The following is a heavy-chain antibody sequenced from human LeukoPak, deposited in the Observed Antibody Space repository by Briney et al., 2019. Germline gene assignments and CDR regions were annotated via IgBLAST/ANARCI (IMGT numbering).Heavy chain of an antibody. D-gene: IGHD4-17*01. CDR2: IYYSGST. CDR3: ARDIQGVTTDY. CDR1: VGSISSSSYY. V-gene: IGHV4-39*07. Sequence: SGTLSLTCTGSVGSISSSSYYWGWIRQPPGKGLEWIGSIYYSGSTYYNPSLKSRVTISVDTSKNQFSLKLSSVTAADTAVYYCARDIQGVTTDYWGQGTLVTVSS. J-gene: IGHJ4*02.